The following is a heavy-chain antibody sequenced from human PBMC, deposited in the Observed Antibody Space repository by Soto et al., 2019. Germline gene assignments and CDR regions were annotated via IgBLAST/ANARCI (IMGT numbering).Heavy chain of an antibody. V-gene: IGHV1-69*01. CDR2: FIPRFGTA. D-gene: IGHD3-10*01. J-gene: IGHJ4*02. CDR1: GVTFSSET. Sequence: QVQLVQSGADVKKPGSAVKVSCQASGVTFSSETLRWVRQAPGQGLEWVGGFIPRFGTASYAQKFQGRVTITADESTSSVYMELSSLRSDDTAVYFCATELGENPSSPFDAWGQGTLVTVSS. CDR3: ATELGENPSSPFDA.